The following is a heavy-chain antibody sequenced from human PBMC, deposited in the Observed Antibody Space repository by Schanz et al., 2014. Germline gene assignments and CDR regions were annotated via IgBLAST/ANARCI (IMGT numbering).Heavy chain of an antibody. CDR1: GYTLTGFG. J-gene: IGHJ6*02. D-gene: IGHD1-26*01. CDR3: ARFNSGSHSPPYYYYGMDV. V-gene: IGHV1-18*01. Sequence: QVQLVQSGADVKKPGASVKVSCKASGYTLTGFGVSWVRQAPGQGREWMGWISAYSGNSKYAQKLQGRVTMTTDTSTNTAYMELRSLTSDDTAVYYCARFNSGSHSPPYYYYGMDVWGQGTTVTVSS. CDR2: ISAYSGNS.